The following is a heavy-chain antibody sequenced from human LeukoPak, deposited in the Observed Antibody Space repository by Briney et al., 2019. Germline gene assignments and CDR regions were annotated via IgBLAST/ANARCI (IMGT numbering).Heavy chain of an antibody. CDR2: INPNSGGT. V-gene: IGHV1-2*02. D-gene: IGHD6-13*01. CDR3: ARANSRAAATQVGWLDP. J-gene: IGHJ5*02. CDR1: GYTFTGYY. Sequence: ASVKVSCKASGYTFTGYYMHWVRQAPGQGLEWMGWINPNSGGTNYAQKFQGRVTMTRDTSISTAYMELSRLRSGDTAVYYCARANSRAAATQVGWLDPWGQGTLVTVSS.